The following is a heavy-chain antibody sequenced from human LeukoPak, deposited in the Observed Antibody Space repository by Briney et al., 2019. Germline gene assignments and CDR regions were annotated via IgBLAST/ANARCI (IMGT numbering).Heavy chain of an antibody. V-gene: IGHV3-74*01. CDR2: IITGGSST. CDR1: GFTFSTYW. D-gene: IGHD6-19*01. Sequence: PGGSLRLSCAASGFTFSTYWMHWVRQAPGKGLVWVSRIITGGSSTGYADSVKGRFTISRDNAKNTLYLQTNSLRAEDTAVYYCAREDVNIAVAASGPFDIWGQGTMVTVSS. J-gene: IGHJ3*02. CDR3: AREDVNIAVAASGPFDI.